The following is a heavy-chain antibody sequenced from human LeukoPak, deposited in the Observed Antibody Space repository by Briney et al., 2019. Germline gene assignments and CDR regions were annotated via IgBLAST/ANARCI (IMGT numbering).Heavy chain of an antibody. D-gene: IGHD4-11*01. V-gene: IGHV4-31*03. J-gene: IGHJ4*02. CDR3: ARALTVTTGIDY. Sequence: SETLSLTCTVPDDSIISGGYYWTWIRQHPGKGLEYIGYIYDSWSTYYNPSLRSRITISIDTSENQFSLKLSSVTAADTAVHFCARALTVTTGIDYWGQGTLVIVSS. CDR1: DDSIISGGYY. CDR2: IYDSWST.